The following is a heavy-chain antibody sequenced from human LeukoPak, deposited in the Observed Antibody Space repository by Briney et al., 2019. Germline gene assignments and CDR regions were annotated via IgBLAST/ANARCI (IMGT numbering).Heavy chain of an antibody. CDR3: ARGVKRAMIVVVIIAVPAWVWFDP. D-gene: IGHD3-22*01. CDR2: INHSGST. Sequence: SETLSLTCAVYGGSFSGYYWSWIRQPPGKGLEWIGEINHSGSTNYNPSFKSRVTISVDTSKNQFSLNLSSVTAADTAVYYCARGVKRAMIVVVIIAVPAWVWFDPWGQGTLVTVSS. J-gene: IGHJ5*02. V-gene: IGHV4-34*01. CDR1: GGSFSGYY.